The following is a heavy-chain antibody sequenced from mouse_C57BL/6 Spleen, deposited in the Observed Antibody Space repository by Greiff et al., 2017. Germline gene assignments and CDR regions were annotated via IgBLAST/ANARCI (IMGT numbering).Heavy chain of an antibody. CDR2: IFPGSGST. V-gene: IGHV1-75*01. J-gene: IGHJ2*01. D-gene: IGHD1-1*01. Sequence: QVQLKQSGPELVKPGASVKISCKASGYTFTDYYINWVKQRPGQGLEWIGWIFPGSGSTYYNEKFKGKATLTVDKSSSTAYMLLSSLTSEDSAVXFCAKAIITTVVATGVTTSLYYFDYWGQGTTLTVSS. CDR1: GYTFTDYY. CDR3: AKAIITTVVATGVTTSLYYFDY.